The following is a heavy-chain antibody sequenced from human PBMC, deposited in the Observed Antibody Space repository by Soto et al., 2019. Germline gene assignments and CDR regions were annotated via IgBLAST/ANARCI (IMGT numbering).Heavy chain of an antibody. J-gene: IGHJ6*02. V-gene: IGHV1-18*04. Sequence: ASVKVSCKASGYTFTSYGISWVRQAPGQGLEWMGWISAYNGNTNYAQKLQGRVTMTTDTSTSTAYMELRSLRSDDTAVYYCARESLAAAGLANYYYGMDVWGQGTTVTVSS. CDR2: ISAYNGNT. CDR1: GYTFTSYG. CDR3: ARESLAAAGLANYYYGMDV. D-gene: IGHD6-13*01.